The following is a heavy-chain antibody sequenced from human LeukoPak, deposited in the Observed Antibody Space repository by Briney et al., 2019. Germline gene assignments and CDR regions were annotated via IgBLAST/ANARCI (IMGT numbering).Heavy chain of an antibody. CDR1: GYTFTSYD. CDR3: ARGRINCSGGSCHTLPFDY. J-gene: IGHJ4*02. Sequence: ASVKVSCTASGYTFTSYDINWVRQATGQGLEWMGWMNPNSGNTGYAQKFQGRVTMTKNTSISTAYMELSSLRSEDTAVYYCARGRINCSGGSCHTLPFDYWGQGTLVTVSS. D-gene: IGHD2-15*01. CDR2: MNPNSGNT. V-gene: IGHV1-8*01.